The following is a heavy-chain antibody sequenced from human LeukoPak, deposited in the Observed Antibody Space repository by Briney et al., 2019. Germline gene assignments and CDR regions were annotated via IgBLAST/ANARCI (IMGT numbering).Heavy chain of an antibody. CDR1: GYTFTSYY. V-gene: IGHV1-46*01. CDR3: ARARIAAAPVDY. CDR2: INPSGGST. J-gene: IGHJ4*02. D-gene: IGHD6-13*01. Sequence: ASVKVSCKASGYTFTSYYMYWVRQAPGQGLEWMGIINPSGGSTSYAQKFQGRVTMTRDTSTSTVYMELSSLRSEDTAVYYCARARIAAAPVDYWGQGTLVTVSS.